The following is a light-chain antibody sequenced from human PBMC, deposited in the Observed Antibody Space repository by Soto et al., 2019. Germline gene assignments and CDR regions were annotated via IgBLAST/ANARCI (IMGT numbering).Light chain of an antibody. CDR1: SSDTGDYNY. CDR2: EVS. V-gene: IGLV2-8*01. CDR3: SSYAGSDNYV. Sequence: QSALTQPPSASGSPGQSVTISCSGTSSDTGDYNYVSWYQQHPGKAPKLMIYEVSKRPSGVPDRFSGSKSGNTASLTVSGLQAEDEADYYCSSYAGSDNYVFGTGTKLPS. J-gene: IGLJ1*01.